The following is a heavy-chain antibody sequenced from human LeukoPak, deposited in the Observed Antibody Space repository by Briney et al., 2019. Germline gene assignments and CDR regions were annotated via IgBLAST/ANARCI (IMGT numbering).Heavy chain of an antibody. D-gene: IGHD3-22*01. CDR3: ARLGGYDSSGYFDY. Sequence: SETLSLTCTVSGGSISSSSYYWGWIRQPPGKGLEWIGSIYYSGSTYYNPSLKSRVTISVDTSKRQFSLKLSSVTAADTAVYYCARLGGYDSSGYFDYWGQGTLVTVSS. CDR1: GGSISSSSYY. J-gene: IGHJ4*02. V-gene: IGHV4-39*01. CDR2: IYYSGST.